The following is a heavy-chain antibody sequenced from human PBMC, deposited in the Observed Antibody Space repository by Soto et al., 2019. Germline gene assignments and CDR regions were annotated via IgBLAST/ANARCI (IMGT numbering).Heavy chain of an antibody. CDR3: ARDKSGSYEDYFDY. CDR1: GFTFSSYS. CDR2: ISSSSSTI. J-gene: IGHJ4*02. Sequence: EVQLVESGGGLVQPGGSLRLSCAASGFTFSSYSMNWVRQAPGKRLEWVSYISSSSSTIYYADSVKGRFTISRDNAKNSLYLQMNSLRDEDTAVYYCARDKSGSYEDYFDYWGQGTLVTVSS. V-gene: IGHV3-48*02. D-gene: IGHD1-26*01.